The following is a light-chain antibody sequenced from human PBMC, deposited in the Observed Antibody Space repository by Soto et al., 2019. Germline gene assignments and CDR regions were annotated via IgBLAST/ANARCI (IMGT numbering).Light chain of an antibody. CDR3: QQFYRYPWT. J-gene: IGKJ1*01. CDR2: KAS. CDR1: QSVDTC. Sequence: DIQMTQSPSTLSASVGDRVTITCRASQSVDTCLAWYQQKPGKAPHLLIYKASRLESGVPSRFSGSGSVTEFTLTISSLQPDDFATYYCQQFYRYPWTFGQGTKGEIK. V-gene: IGKV1-5*03.